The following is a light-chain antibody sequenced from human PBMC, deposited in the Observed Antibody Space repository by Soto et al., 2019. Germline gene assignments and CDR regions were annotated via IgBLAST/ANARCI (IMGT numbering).Light chain of an antibody. Sequence: ETVLTQSPATLSLSPGERATLSCRASHSVSKYLGWYQENPGQPPRLVISEASNRATGVPARFSGSGSGTDFTLTISSLEPEDFAVYFCHKRYNCPHTFGQGTKLEI. V-gene: IGKV3-11*01. J-gene: IGKJ2*01. CDR2: EAS. CDR3: HKRYNCPHT. CDR1: HSVSKY.